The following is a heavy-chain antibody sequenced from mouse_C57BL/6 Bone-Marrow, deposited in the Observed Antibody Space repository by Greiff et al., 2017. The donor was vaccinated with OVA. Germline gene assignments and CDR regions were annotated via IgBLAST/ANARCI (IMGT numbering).Heavy chain of an antibody. CDR2: IWSGGST. V-gene: IGHV2-2*01. CDR1: GFSLTSYG. CDR3: ASRGGWYFDV. Sequence: QVQLQQSGPGLVQPSQSLSITCTVSGFSLTSYGVHWVRQSPGKGLEWLGVIWSGGSTAYNAALISRLGISKDNSKSQVFFRMNSLQADDTAIYYCASRGGWYFDVWGTGTTVTVSS. J-gene: IGHJ1*03.